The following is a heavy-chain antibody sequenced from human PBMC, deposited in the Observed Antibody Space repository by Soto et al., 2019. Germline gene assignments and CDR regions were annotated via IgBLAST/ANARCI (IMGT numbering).Heavy chain of an antibody. CDR2: ISSGSSYI. V-gene: IGHV3-21*01. CDR1: GFTFSSYS. D-gene: IGHD6-13*01. CDR3: ARDRGGIAAAGPDY. Sequence: VQLVESGGGLVKPGGSLRLSCVASGFTFSSYSMNWVRQAPGKGLEWVSSISSGSSYIYYTDSVKGRFTISRDNAANSLYLQMNSLRAEDTAVYYCARDRGGIAAAGPDYWGQGTLVIVS. J-gene: IGHJ4*02.